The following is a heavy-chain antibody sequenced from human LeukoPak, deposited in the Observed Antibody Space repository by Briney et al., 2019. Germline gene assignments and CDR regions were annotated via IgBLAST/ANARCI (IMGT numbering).Heavy chain of an antibody. Sequence: KSSETLSLTCTVSGGSISGFYWTWLRQPPGKGLEWIGYIYYSGSTNYHPSLKSRVTLSVDTSKNQFSLKLSSVTAADTAVYYCARGLLVGNTGYYFDYWGQGALVTVSS. D-gene: IGHD1-26*01. J-gene: IGHJ4*02. V-gene: IGHV4-59*01. CDR2: IYYSGST. CDR1: GGSISGFY. CDR3: ARGLLVGNTGYYFDY.